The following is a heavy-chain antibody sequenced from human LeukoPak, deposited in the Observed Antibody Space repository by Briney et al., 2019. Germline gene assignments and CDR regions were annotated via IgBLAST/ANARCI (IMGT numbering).Heavy chain of an antibody. D-gene: IGHD5-18*01. V-gene: IGHV3-23*01. J-gene: IGHJ2*01. CDR1: GFTFSSYA. Sequence: GGSLRLSCAVSGFTFSSYAMSWVRQAPGKGLEWVSGISGSGGSTYYADSVKGRFTISRDNSKNTLYLQMSSLRAEDTAVYYCAKMGGYTYGYDWYFDLWGRGTLVTVSS. CDR3: AKMGGYTYGYDWYFDL. CDR2: ISGSGGST.